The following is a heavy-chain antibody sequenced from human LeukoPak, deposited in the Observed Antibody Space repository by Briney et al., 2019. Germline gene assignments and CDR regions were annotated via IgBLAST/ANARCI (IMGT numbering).Heavy chain of an antibody. J-gene: IGHJ4*02. CDR1: GGSISSGVYY. Sequence: SETLSLTCTVSGGSISSGVYYWSWIRQPPGKGLEWIGYIYYSGSTYYNPSLKSRITISVDTSKNQFSLSLSSVTAADTAVYYCASEAAYSSTWYYFDYWGQGTLVTVSS. V-gene: IGHV4-30-4*08. CDR2: IYYSGST. CDR3: ASEAAYSSTWYYFDY. D-gene: IGHD6-13*01.